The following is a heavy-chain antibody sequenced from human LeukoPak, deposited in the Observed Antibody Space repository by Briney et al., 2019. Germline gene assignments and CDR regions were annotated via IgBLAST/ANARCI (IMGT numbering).Heavy chain of an antibody. J-gene: IGHJ4*02. CDR3: ARIGGITMVRGVPGCYFDY. V-gene: IGHV4-30-4*01. CDR1: GGSISSGDYY. CDR2: IYYSGST. Sequence: SETLSLTCTVSGGSISSGDYYWSWIRQPPGKGLEWIGYIYYSGSTYYNPSLKSRVTISVDTSKNQFSLKLSSVTAADTAVYYCARIGGITMVRGVPGCYFDYWGQGTLVTVSS. D-gene: IGHD3-10*01.